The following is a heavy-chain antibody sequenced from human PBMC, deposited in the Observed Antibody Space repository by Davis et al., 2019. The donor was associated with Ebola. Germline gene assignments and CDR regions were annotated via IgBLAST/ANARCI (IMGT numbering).Heavy chain of an antibody. Sequence: GESLKISCSAAGFSFSNYTMHWVRQAPGKGLECVSAVRSDGHNTYYADSVTGRFTISRDNSKNTLYLQMSSLRTEDTAVYYCVKGIVGTAKVYWGREPWSPSPQ. CDR3: VKGIVGTAKVY. J-gene: IGHJ4*02. CDR2: VRSDGHNT. CDR1: GFSFSNYT. D-gene: IGHD1-26*01. V-gene: IGHV3-64D*08.